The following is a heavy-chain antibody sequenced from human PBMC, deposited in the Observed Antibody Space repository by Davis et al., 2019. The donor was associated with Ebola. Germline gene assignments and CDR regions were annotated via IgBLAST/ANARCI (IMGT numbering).Heavy chain of an antibody. CDR3: AMTTVTTGWFDP. D-gene: IGHD4-17*01. CDR1: GGSISSGGYY. V-gene: IGHV4-31*08. J-gene: IGHJ5*02. CDR2: IYYSGST. Sequence: SETLSLTCTVSGGSISSGGYYRSWIRQHPGKGLEWIGYIYYSGSTYYNPSLKSRVTISVDTSKNQFSLKLSSVTAADTAVYYCAMTTVTTGWFDPWGQGTLVTVSS.